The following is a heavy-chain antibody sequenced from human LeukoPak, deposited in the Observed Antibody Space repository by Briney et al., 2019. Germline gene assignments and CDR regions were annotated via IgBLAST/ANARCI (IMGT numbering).Heavy chain of an antibody. J-gene: IGHJ4*02. CDR1: GFTFSSYS. CDR3: ARKTDSSGSGDY. Sequence: GGSLRLSCAASGFTFSSYSMNWVRQAPGKGLEWVSSISGSSYYIYYADSVMGRFTISRDASKNTLFLQMNSLRADDTAVYYCARKTDSSGSGDYWGQGTLVTVSS. D-gene: IGHD3-22*01. V-gene: IGHV3-21*04. CDR2: ISGSSYYI.